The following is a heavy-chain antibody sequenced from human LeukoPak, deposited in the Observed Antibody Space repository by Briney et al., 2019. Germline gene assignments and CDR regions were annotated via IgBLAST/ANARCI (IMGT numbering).Heavy chain of an antibody. V-gene: IGHV1-3*01. Sequence: ASVKVSCKASGYTFTSYAMHWVRQAPGQRLEWMGWINAGNGNTKYSQKFQGRVTITRDTSASTAYMELSSLRSEDTAVYYCARTRYSGYDLNWFDPWGQGTLVTVSS. CDR3: ARTRYSGYDLNWFDP. D-gene: IGHD5-12*01. J-gene: IGHJ5*02. CDR1: GYTFTSYA. CDR2: INAGNGNT.